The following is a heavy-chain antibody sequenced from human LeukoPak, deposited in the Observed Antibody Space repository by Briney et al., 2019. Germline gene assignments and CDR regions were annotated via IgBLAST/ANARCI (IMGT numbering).Heavy chain of an antibody. J-gene: IGHJ5*02. CDR2: INPNSGGT. CDR1: GYTFTGYY. CDR3: ARDQTGIVVVPAAHISWFDP. Sequence: ASVKVSCKASGYTFTGYYMHWVRQAPGQGLEWMGWINPNSGGTNYAQKFQGRVTMTRDTSISTAYMELSRLRSDDTAAYYCARDQTGIVVVPAAHISWFDPWGQGTLVTVSS. V-gene: IGHV1-2*02. D-gene: IGHD2-2*01.